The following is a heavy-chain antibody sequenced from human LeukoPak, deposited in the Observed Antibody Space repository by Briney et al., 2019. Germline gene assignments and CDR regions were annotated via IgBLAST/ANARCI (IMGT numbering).Heavy chain of an antibody. J-gene: IGHJ4*02. CDR1: GYTFTGYY. CDR3: ARVGSSGWYVHPTLDY. D-gene: IGHD6-19*01. V-gene: IGHV1-2*02. CDR2: INPNSGDT. Sequence: ASVKVSCKASGYTFTGYYMHWVRQAPGQGLEWMGWINPNSGDTNYAQKFQGRVTMTRDTSISTASMESSWLRSDDTAVYYCARVGSSGWYVHPTLDYWGQGTLVTVSS.